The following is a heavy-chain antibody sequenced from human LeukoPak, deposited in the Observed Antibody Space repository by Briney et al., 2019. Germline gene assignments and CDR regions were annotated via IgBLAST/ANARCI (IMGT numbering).Heavy chain of an antibody. Sequence: SGGSLRLSCAASGFAFSDYSMNWVRQAPGKGLEWVSCISSSDNTIHYADSVKGRFTISRDNAKNSLYLEIDSLRDEDTAVYYCARVHRGYSYGRLDYWGQGTLVTVSS. J-gene: IGHJ4*02. CDR3: ARVHRGYSYGRLDY. D-gene: IGHD5-18*01. V-gene: IGHV3-48*02. CDR1: GFAFSDYS. CDR2: ISSSDNTI.